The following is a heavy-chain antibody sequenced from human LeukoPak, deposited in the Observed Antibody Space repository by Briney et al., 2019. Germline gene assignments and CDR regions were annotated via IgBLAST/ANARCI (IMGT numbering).Heavy chain of an antibody. CDR3: ARDPYSGNYGTYYYYYMDV. D-gene: IGHD1-26*01. V-gene: IGHV3-20*04. J-gene: IGHJ6*03. CDR1: GFTFDDYG. CDR2: INWNGGST. Sequence: GGSLRLSCAASGFTFDDYGMSWVRQAPGKGLGWVSGINWNGGSTGYADSVKGRFTISRDNAKNSLYLQMDSLGPEDTAVYYCARDPYSGNYGTYYYYYMDVWGKGTTVTISS.